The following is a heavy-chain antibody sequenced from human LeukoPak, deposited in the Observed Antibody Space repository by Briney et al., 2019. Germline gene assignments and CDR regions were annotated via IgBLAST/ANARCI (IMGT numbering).Heavy chain of an antibody. J-gene: IGHJ4*02. CDR1: GYTFTGYY. D-gene: IGHD2-2*01. CDR3: ARGGIVVVPAANHIDY. CDR2: INPNSGGT. Sequence: ASVKVSCKASGYTFTGYYMHWVRQAPGQGLEWMGRINPNSGGTNYAQKFQGRVTMTRDTSISTAYMEPSRLRSDDTAVYYCARGGIVVVPAANHIDYWGQGTLVTVSS. V-gene: IGHV1-2*06.